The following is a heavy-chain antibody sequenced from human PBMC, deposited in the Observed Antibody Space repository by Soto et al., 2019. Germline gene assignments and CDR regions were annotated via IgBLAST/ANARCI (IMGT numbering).Heavy chain of an antibody. V-gene: IGHV3-73*01. J-gene: IGHJ4*02. CDR2: IRSKTNNYVT. CDR3: AKDAVYNDGLWFIDH. D-gene: IGHD2-21*01. CDR1: GFTFSAAA. Sequence: PVGSLRLCCVVSGFTFSAAAIHWVRQAPGQGLEWVGRIRSKTNNYVTAFSASVEGRFTLSRDDSRNTTYLDMQSLRVEDTAVYYCAKDAVYNDGLWFIDHWDRGTQVTVSS.